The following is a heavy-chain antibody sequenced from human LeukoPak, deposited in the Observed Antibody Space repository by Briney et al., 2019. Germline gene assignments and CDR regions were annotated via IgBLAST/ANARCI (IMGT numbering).Heavy chain of an antibody. J-gene: IGHJ6*02. V-gene: IGHV4-39*01. Sequence: KTSETLSLTCTVSGGPISRSSDYWGWFRQPPGKGMEWLVSIYYSGSTYYNPSLYYNPSLKSRVTMSVDTSKNQFSLKLSSVTAADTAVYYCARLSHYYSMDVWGQGTTVTVSS. CDR1: GGPISRSSDY. CDR3: ARLSHYYSMDV. CDR2: IYYSGSTYYNPSL.